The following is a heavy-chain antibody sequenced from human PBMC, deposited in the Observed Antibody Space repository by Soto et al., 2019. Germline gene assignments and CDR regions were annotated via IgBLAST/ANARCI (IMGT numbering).Heavy chain of an antibody. Sequence: AAVKVSCKASGYTFTSYGISWVRQAPGQGLEWMGWISAYNGNTNYAQKLQGRVTMTTDTSTSTAYMELRSLRSDDTAVYYCATDLTTVVTGTFDYWGQGTLVTVSS. D-gene: IGHD4-17*01. CDR1: GYTFTSYG. CDR3: ATDLTTVVTGTFDY. J-gene: IGHJ4*02. V-gene: IGHV1-18*01. CDR2: ISAYNGNT.